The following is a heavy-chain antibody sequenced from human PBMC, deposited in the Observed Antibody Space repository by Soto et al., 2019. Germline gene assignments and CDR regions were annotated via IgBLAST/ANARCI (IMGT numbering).Heavy chain of an antibody. CDR2: IIPIFGTA. J-gene: IGHJ6*02. V-gene: IGHV1-69*13. CDR1: GGTFSSYA. CDR3: ARDQSPDLVAVRATYYYYGMDV. Sequence: SVKVSCKASGGTFSSYAISWVRQAPGQGLEWMGGIIPIFGTANYAQKFQGRVTITADESTSTAYMELSSLRSEDTAVYYCARDQSPDLVAVRATYYYYGMDVWGQGTTVTVSS. D-gene: IGHD5-12*01.